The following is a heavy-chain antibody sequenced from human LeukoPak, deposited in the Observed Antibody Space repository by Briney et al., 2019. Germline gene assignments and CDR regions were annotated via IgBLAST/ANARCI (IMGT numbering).Heavy chain of an antibody. Sequence: SETLSLTCTVSGGSISSSSYYWGWIRQPPGKGLEWIGSIYYSGSTYYNPSLKSRVTISVDTSKNQFSLKLSSVTAADTAVYYCARLIDVVVPAAIRSAPWAQGTLVTVSS. J-gene: IGHJ5*02. CDR1: GGSISSSSYY. CDR3: ARLIDVVVPAAIRSAP. D-gene: IGHD2-2*02. V-gene: IGHV4-39*01. CDR2: IYYSGST.